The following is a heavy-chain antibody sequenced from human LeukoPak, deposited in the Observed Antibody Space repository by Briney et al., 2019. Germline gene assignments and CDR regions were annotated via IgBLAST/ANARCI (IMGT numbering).Heavy chain of an antibody. CDR1: GFTFSNYG. CDR2: ISYDGNSK. CDR3: VRVRCSAGTCSYFDY. V-gene: IGHV3-30*03. D-gene: IGHD2-15*01. Sequence: GGSLRLSCAASGFTFSNYGIHWVRQAPGKGLEWVAIISYDGNSKYYADSVKGRFTISRDNSKNTLYLQMNSLRAEDTAMYYCVRVRCSAGTCSYFDYWGQGTLVTVSS. J-gene: IGHJ4*02.